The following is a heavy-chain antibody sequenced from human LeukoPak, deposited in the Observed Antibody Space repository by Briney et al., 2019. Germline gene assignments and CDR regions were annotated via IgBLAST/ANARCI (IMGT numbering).Heavy chain of an antibody. V-gene: IGHV3-21*01. J-gene: IGHJ4*02. D-gene: IGHD3-10*01. CDR1: GFTFSSYS. CDR2: ISSSSSYI. CDR3: ARDLYDSGSYGFDY. Sequence: GGSLRLSCAASGFTFSSYSMNWVRQAPGKGLEWVSSISSSSSYIYYADSVKGRFTISRDNAKNSLYLQMNSLRAEDTAVYYCARDLYDSGSYGFDYWGQGTLVTVSS.